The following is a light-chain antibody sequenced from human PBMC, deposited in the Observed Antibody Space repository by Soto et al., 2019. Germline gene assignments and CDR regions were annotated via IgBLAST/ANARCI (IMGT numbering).Light chain of an antibody. CDR3: GTWDSSLSVVV. V-gene: IGLV1-51*01. CDR1: SSNIGNNF. CDR2: DND. J-gene: IGLJ2*01. Sequence: QSVLTQPPSVSAAPGQKVTISCSGSSSNIGNNFASWYQQVPGTAPKLLIYDNDKRPSGIPDRFSGSKSGTSATLGITGLQTGDEADYYCGTWDSSLSVVVFGRGTKLTVL.